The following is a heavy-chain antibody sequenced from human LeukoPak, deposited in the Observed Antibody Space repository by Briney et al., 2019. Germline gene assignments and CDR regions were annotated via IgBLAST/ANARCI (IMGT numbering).Heavy chain of an antibody. J-gene: IGHJ4*02. CDR2: ISSSSSSI. CDR3: ARTATDTGEFDY. CDR1: GFTFSSYS. Sequence: EGSLRLSCAASGFTFSSYSMNWVRQAPGKGLECVSSISSSSSSIYYADSVKGRFTISRDDAKNSLYLQMNSLRAEDTAVYYCARTATDTGEFDYWGQGTLVTVSS. V-gene: IGHV3-21*01. D-gene: IGHD6-13*01.